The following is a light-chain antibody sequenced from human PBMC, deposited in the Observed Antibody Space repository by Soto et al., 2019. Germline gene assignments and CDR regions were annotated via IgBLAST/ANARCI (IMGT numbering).Light chain of an antibody. CDR2: KVS. Sequence: DVVMTQSPLSLPVTLGQPASISCRSNQSLVYSDGIAYFSWFQQRPGRSPRRLIYKVSNRDSGVPARFSGSGSGTDFALKISRVEAEDVGVYHCMQGTHWPGTFGQGTKVDIK. V-gene: IGKV2-30*01. CDR3: MQGTHWPGT. CDR1: QSLVYSDGIAY. J-gene: IGKJ1*01.